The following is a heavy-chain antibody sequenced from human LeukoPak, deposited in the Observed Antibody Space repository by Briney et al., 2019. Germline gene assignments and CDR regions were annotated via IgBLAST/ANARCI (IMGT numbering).Heavy chain of an antibody. CDR2: ISWNSGII. CDR1: GFPFDDYG. V-gene: IGHV3-20*04. J-gene: IGHJ4*02. CDR3: AREYFDY. Sequence: GGSLRLSCVASGFPFDDYGMFWVRQSPGKGLEWVSSISWNSGIIDYADSVKGRFTISRDNAKNSLYLQMNSLRAEDTAVYYCAREYFDYWGQGTLVTVSS.